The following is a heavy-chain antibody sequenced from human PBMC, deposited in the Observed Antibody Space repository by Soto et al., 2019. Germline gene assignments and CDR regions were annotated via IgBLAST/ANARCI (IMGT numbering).Heavy chain of an antibody. CDR2: IYPGDSDT. J-gene: IGHJ4*02. Sequence: GESLKISFKASGYSFTSYWIGWVRQMPGKGLEWMGIIYPGDSDTRYSPSFQGQVTISADKSISTAYLQWSSLKASDTAMYYCATQQQLALFDYWGQGTLVTVSS. D-gene: IGHD6-13*01. CDR3: ATQQQLALFDY. CDR1: GYSFTSYW. V-gene: IGHV5-51*01.